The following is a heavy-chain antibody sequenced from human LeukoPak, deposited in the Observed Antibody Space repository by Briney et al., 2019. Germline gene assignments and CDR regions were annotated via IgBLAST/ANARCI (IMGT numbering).Heavy chain of an antibody. D-gene: IGHD3-16*01. CDR1: GFSFSGYW. Sequence: PGGSLGLSCAASGFSFSGYWMTWVRQAPGKGLEWVANTKEDGSEKYYVDSEKGRFNISRDNAKNSLYLQMNSLTAEDTALYYCARGGYYPDVWGKGTTVTVSS. J-gene: IGHJ6*04. CDR3: ARGGYYPDV. V-gene: IGHV3-7*03. CDR2: TKEDGSEK.